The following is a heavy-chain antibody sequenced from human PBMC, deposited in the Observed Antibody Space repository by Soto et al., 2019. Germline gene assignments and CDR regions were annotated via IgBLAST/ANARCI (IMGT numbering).Heavy chain of an antibody. D-gene: IGHD2-15*01. J-gene: IGHJ1*01. CDR3: AKEEGRYCSGGSCPFQH. CDR2: ISGSGGST. CDR1: GFTFSSYA. V-gene: IGHV3-23*01. Sequence: GGSLRLSCAASGFTFSSYAMSWVRQAPGKGLEWVSAISGSGGSTYYADSVKGRFTISRDNSKNTLYLQMNSLRAEDTAVYYCAKEEGRYCSGGSCPFQHWGQGTLVTVSS.